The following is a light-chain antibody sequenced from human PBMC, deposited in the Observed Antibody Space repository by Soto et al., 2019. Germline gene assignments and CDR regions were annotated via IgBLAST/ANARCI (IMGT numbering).Light chain of an antibody. V-gene: IGLV8-61*01. J-gene: IGLJ3*02. CDR1: SGAVSSSYY. CDR3: ALYMGGGIWV. Sequence: QTVVTQEPSFSVSPGGAVTLTGGLTSGAVSSSYYPSWSQQTPGHAPRSLIYTTSTRSSGVPDRFSGSILGNKAALIITGAQADDEAHYYCALYMGGGIWVFGGGTKLTVL. CDR2: TTS.